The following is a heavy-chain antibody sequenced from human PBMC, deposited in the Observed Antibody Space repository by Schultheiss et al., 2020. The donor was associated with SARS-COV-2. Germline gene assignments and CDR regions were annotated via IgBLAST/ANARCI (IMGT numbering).Heavy chain of an antibody. CDR1: GGTFSSYA. Sequence: SVKVSCKASGGTFSSYAISWVRQAPGQGLEWMGGIIPIFGTANYAQKFQGRVTITAGESTSTAYMELSSLRSEDTAVYYCAKGHYNDRSGYVGMDVWGQGTTVTVSS. CDR2: IIPIFGTA. J-gene: IGHJ6*02. D-gene: IGHD3-22*01. CDR3: AKGHYNDRSGYVGMDV. V-gene: IGHV1-69*13.